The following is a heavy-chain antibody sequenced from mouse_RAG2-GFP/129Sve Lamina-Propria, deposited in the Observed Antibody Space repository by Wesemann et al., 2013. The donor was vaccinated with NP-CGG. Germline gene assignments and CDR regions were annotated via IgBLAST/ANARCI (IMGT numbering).Heavy chain of an antibody. CDR3: ARYLLYYSNYFDY. D-gene: IGHD2-5*01. V-gene: IGHV1-64*01. CDR2: IHPNSGST. CDR1: GYTFTSYW. Sequence: AELVKPGASVKLSCKASGYTFTSYWMHWVKQRPGQGLEWIGMIHPNSGSTNYNEKFKSKATLTVDKSSSTAYMQLSSLTSEDSAVYYCARYLLYYSNYFDYWGQGTTLTVSS. J-gene: IGHJ2*01.